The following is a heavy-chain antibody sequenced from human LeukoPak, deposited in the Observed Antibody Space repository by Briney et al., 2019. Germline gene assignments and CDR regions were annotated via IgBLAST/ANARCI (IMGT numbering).Heavy chain of an antibody. CDR2: ISGSGGST. CDR3: AKDPSGSYYGGDY. CDR1: GITFSSYA. D-gene: IGHD1-26*01. V-gene: IGHV3-23*01. J-gene: IGHJ4*02. Sequence: GGSLRLSCAASGITFSSYAMSWVRQAPGKGLEWVSAISGSGGSTYYADSVKGRFTISRDNSKNTLYLQMNSLRAEDTAVYYCAKDPSGSYYGGDYWGQGTLVTVSS.